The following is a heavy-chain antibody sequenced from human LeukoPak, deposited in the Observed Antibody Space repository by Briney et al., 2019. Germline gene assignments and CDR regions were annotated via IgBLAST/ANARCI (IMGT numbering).Heavy chain of an antibody. CDR1: GGTFSSYA. V-gene: IGHV1-69*04. J-gene: IGHJ3*02. Sequence: ASVKVSCKASGGTFSSYAISGVRQAPGQGLEWMGRIIPILGIANYAQKFQGRVTITADKSTSTAYMELSSLRPEDTAVYYCARVTRDDAFDIWGQGTMVTVSS. CDR2: IIPILGIA. D-gene: IGHD4-11*01. CDR3: ARVTRDDAFDI.